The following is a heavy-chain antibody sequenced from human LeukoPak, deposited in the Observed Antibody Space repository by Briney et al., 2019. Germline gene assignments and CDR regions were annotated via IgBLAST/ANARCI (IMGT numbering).Heavy chain of an antibody. CDR3: ARAEGLWFGEPTWPYGMDA. CDR1: GGSISSYY. D-gene: IGHD3-10*01. J-gene: IGHJ6*02. V-gene: IGHV4-59*01. Sequence: SETLSLTCTVSGGSISSYYWSWIRQPPGKGLEWIGYIYYSGSTNYNPSLKSRVTISVDTSKNQFSLKLSSVAAADTAVYYCARAEGLWFGEPTWPYGMDAWGQGTTVTVSS. CDR2: IYYSGST.